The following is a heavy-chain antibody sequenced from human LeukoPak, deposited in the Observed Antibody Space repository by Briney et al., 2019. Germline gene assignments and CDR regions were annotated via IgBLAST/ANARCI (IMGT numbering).Heavy chain of an antibody. CDR1: GFNFSDYS. V-gene: IGHV3-21*01. CDR2: ISRSSRHV. CDR3: VRDLMGSGSTTAYLHH. D-gene: IGHD1-1*01. Sequence: GGSLRLSCAASGFNFSDYSMNWVRQAPGKGLEWVSSISRSSRHVYYAGSVKGRFTISRDNAKNSLYLQMNSLRAEDMAVYFCVRDLMGSGSTTAYLHHWGQGTLVTVSS. J-gene: IGHJ1*01.